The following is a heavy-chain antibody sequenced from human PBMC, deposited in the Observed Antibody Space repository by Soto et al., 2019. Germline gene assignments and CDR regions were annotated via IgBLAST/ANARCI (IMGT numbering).Heavy chain of an antibody. D-gene: IGHD1-1*01. CDR1: GGTFSSYA. Sequence: QVQLVQSGAEVKKPGSSVKVSCKASGGTFSSYAISWVRQAPGQGLEWMGGIIPIFGTANYAQKFQGRVTITADESTSKAYKELGSLRSEDTAVYYCAREELDGNDTYYCGMDVWGQGTTVTVSS. CDR3: AREELDGNDTYYCGMDV. CDR2: IIPIFGTA. V-gene: IGHV1-69*12. J-gene: IGHJ6*02.